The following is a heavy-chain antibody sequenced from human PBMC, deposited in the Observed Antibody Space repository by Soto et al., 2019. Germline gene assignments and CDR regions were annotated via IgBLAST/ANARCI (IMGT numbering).Heavy chain of an antibody. V-gene: IGHV3-15*01. D-gene: IGHD6-6*01. CDR2: IKSKTDGGTT. CDR1: GFTFSNAW. CDR3: TTDYESSSYYFDY. J-gene: IGHJ4*02. Sequence: VGSLRLSCAASGFTFSNAWMSWVRQAPGKGLEWVGRIKSKTDGGTTDYAAPVKGRFTISRDDSKNTLYLQMNSLKTEDTAVYYCTTDYESSSYYFDYWGQGTLVTVSS.